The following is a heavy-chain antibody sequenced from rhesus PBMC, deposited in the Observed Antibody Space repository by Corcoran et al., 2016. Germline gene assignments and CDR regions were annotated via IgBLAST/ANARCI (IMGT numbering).Heavy chain of an antibody. CDR3: AAEGDYGSSFDY. V-gene: IGHV3-201*01. J-gene: IGHJ4*01. CDR1: GFPFDDYA. CDR2: ISWSGVSK. D-gene: IGHD4-29*01. Sequence: EVQLVESGGGVVQPGGSLRLSCAASGFPFDDYAIHWVLQAQGQGLEWFSGISWSGVSKYYAESRKDQFTSSRDNANKSLYLQMGSLRAEDTALYYCAAEGDYGSSFDYWGQGVLVTVSS.